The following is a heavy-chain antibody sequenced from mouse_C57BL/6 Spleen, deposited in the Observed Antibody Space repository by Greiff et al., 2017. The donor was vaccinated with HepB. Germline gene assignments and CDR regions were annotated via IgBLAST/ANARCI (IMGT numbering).Heavy chain of an antibody. Sequence: VKLMESGPGLVQPSQSLSITCTVSGFSLTSYGVHWVRQSPGKGLEWLGVIWSGGSTDYNAAFISRLSISKDNSKSQVFFKMNSLQADDTAIYYCARPYYYYGTPLHYAMDYWGQGTSVTVSS. D-gene: IGHD1-1*01. CDR1: GFSLTSYG. J-gene: IGHJ4*01. CDR3: ARPYYYYGTPLHYAMDY. V-gene: IGHV2-2*01. CDR2: IWSGGST.